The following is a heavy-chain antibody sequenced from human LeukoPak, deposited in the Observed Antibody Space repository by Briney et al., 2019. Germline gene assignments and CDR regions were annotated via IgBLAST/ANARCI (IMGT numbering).Heavy chain of an antibody. CDR2: IYSGGST. CDR3: ARVLYSGWYFDY. CDR1: GFTVSGNY. V-gene: IGHV3-53*01. Sequence: GGSLRLSCAASGFTVSGNYMSWVRKAPGKGLEWVSVIYSGGSTYYADSVKGRFTISRDNSKNTLYLQVNSLRAEDTAVYYCARVLYSGWYFDYWGQGTLVTVSS. D-gene: IGHD6-19*01. J-gene: IGHJ4*02.